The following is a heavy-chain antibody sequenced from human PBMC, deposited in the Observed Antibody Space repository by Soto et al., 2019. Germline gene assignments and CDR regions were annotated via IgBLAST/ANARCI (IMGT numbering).Heavy chain of an antibody. D-gene: IGHD6-13*01. J-gene: IGHJ6*02. CDR1: GYTFTSYY. V-gene: IGHV1-46*01. CDR3: ASLIAAAGPPHSPRYYYGMDV. Sequence: GASVKVSCKASGYTFTSYYMHWVRQAPGQGLEWMGIINPSGGSTSYAQKFQGRVTITADESTSTAYMELSSLRSEDTAVYYCASLIAAAGPPHSPRYYYGMDVWGQGTTVTVSS. CDR2: INPSGGST.